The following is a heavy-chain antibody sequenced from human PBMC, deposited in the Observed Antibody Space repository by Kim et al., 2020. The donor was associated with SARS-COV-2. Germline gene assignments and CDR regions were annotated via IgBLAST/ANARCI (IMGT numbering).Heavy chain of an antibody. CDR1: GGSISSYY. CDR2: IYYSGST. D-gene: IGHD3-3*01. Sequence: SETLSLTCTVSGGSISSYYWSWIRQPPGKGLEWIGYIYYSGSTNYNPSLKSRVTISVDTSKNQFSLKLSSVTAADTAVYYCARQGTIFGVVTTYYFDYWGQGTLVTVSS. J-gene: IGHJ4*02. V-gene: IGHV4-59*08. CDR3: ARQGTIFGVVTTYYFDY.